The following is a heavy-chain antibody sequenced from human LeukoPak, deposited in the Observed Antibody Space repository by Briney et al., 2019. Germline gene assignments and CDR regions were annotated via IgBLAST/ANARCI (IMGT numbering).Heavy chain of an antibody. D-gene: IGHD6-6*01. Sequence: PSETLSLTCAVYGGSFSGYYWSWIRQPPGKGLEWIGEINHSGSTNYNPSLKSRVTISVDTSKNQFSLKLSSVTAADTAVYYCARRPQSIAARAFDYXGQGXLVTVSS. CDR3: ARRPQSIAARAFDY. J-gene: IGHJ4*02. CDR2: INHSGST. V-gene: IGHV4-34*01. CDR1: GGSFSGYY.